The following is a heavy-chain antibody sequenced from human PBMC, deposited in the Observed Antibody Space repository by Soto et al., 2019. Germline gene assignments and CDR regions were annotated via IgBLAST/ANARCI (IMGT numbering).Heavy chain of an antibody. CDR1: GDSVSSNSTA. CDR2: TYYRSKWYS. J-gene: IGHJ4*02. CDR3: ARGSYYSGCF. Sequence: SQTLSLTFAISGDSVSSNSTAWSWIRQSPSRGLEWLGRTYYRSKWYSDYAVSVKSRITINPDTSKNQFSLQLDSVTPADTAVYYCARGSYYSGCFWGQGTLVTVSS. V-gene: IGHV6-1*01. D-gene: IGHD6-19*01.